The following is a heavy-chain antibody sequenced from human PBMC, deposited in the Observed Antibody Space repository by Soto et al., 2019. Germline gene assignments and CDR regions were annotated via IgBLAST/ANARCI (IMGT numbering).Heavy chain of an antibody. D-gene: IGHD3-22*01. V-gene: IGHV3-53*01. J-gene: IGHJ4*02. CDR1: GFTVSSNY. Sequence: GGSLRLSCAASGFTVSSNYMSWVRQAPGKGLEWVSVIYSGGSTYYADSVKGRFTISRDNSKNTLYLQMNSLRAEDTAVYYCARHDYYDSSGYYHNWGQGTLVTVSS. CDR3: ARHDYYDSSGYYHN. CDR2: IYSGGST.